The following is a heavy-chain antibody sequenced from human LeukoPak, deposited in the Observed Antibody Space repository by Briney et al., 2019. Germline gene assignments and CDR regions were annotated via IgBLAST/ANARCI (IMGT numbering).Heavy chain of an antibody. D-gene: IGHD3-22*01. CDR3: ARHYYDSSGYYIFDY. CDR2: IYYSGSS. J-gene: IGHJ4*02. Sequence: PSETLSLTCTVSGGSISRYYWSWIRQPLGKGLEWIGDIYYSGSSDYNPFLKSRVTMSADTSKNQFSLNLRSVTAADTAVYYCARHYYDSSGYYIFDYWGQGTLVTVSS. CDR1: GGSISRYY. V-gene: IGHV4-59*01.